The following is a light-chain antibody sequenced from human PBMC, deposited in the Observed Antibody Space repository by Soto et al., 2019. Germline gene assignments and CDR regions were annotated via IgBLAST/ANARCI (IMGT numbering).Light chain of an antibody. J-gene: IGKJ1*01. V-gene: IGKV1-5*03. CDR2: KAS. CDR1: QTISSW. Sequence: DIQMTQSPSTLSGSVGYRVTITCRASQTISSWLAWYQQKPGKAPKLLIYKASSLESEVPSRFSGSGSETEFTLTINSLQPDDSAIYYCQQYHTYWWTFGQGTKVDIK. CDR3: QQYHTYWWT.